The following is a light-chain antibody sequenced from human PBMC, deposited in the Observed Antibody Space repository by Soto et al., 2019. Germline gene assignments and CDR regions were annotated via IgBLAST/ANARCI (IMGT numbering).Light chain of an antibody. CDR3: HQSDSTPGT. CDR2: AAS. J-gene: IGKJ5*01. Sequence: DIQMNQSPSSLSASVGDRVPITCRASQSISSYLNWYQQKPGKAPKLLIYAASSLQSGVPSRFSGSGSGTEFTLTISSLQPEDFATYYCHQSDSTPGTFGQGKRLEI. V-gene: IGKV1-39*01. CDR1: QSISSY.